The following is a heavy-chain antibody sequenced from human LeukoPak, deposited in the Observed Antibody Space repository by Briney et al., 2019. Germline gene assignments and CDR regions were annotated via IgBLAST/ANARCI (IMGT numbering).Heavy chain of an antibody. J-gene: IGHJ6*02. CDR2: IWVDGKNE. V-gene: IGHV3-33*01. Sequence: GGSLRLSCAASGFTFSRYGMHWVRQAPGKGLEGVAEIWVDGKNEHFADSVKGRFTISRDNSKNTMYLQINSLRAEDTGVYYCARGRHCANGVCHSPPGMDVWGQGTTVTVSS. D-gene: IGHD2-8*01. CDR1: GFTFSRYG. CDR3: ARGRHCANGVCHSPPGMDV.